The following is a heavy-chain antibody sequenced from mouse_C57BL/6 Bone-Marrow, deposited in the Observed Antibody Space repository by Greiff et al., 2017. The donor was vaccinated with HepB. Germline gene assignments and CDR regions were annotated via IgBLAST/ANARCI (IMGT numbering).Heavy chain of an antibody. CDR2: SRNKANDYTT. J-gene: IGHJ1*03. CDR3: ARDAWDWDWYFDV. CDR1: GFTFSDFY. D-gene: IGHD4-1*01. Sequence: EVQVVESGGGLVQSGRSLRLSCATSGFTFSDFYMEWVRQAPGKGLEWIAASRNKANDYTTEYSASVKGRFIVSRDTSQSILYLQMNALRAEDTAIYYCARDAWDWDWYFDVWGTGTTVTVSS. V-gene: IGHV7-1*01.